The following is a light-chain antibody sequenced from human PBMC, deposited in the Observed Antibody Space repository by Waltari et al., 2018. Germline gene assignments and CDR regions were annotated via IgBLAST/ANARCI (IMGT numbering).Light chain of an antibody. V-gene: IGKV1-5*03. CDR2: KAS. J-gene: IGKJ1*01. Sequence: DIQMTQSPSTLPASVGDRVTITCRASQSFSTWLAWYQQQPGKAPKLMIYKASDLESGVPSRCCGSGSATEFTLTISSLQPDEFASYYCQTYNSFSPWTFGQGTKVEIK. CDR3: QTYNSFSPWT. CDR1: QSFSTW.